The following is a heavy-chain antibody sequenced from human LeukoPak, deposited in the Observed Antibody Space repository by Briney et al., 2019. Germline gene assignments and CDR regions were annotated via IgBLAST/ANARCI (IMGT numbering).Heavy chain of an antibody. CDR2: INQDGSEK. J-gene: IGHJ4*02. CDR3: ARRGGSSSRRSPIDY. D-gene: IGHD6-6*01. V-gene: IGHV3-7*01. Sequence: PGGSLRLSCAASGFTVSSNYMSWVRQAPGKGLEWVANINQDGSEKYYVDSVRGRFTISRDNAKNSLYLQMNGLRAEDTAVYYCARRGGSSSRRSPIDYWGQGTLVTVSS. CDR1: GFTVSSNY.